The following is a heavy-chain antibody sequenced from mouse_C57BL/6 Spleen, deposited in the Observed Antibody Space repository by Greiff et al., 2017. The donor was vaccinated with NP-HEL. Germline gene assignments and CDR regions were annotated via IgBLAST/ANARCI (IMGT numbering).Heavy chain of an antibody. J-gene: IGHJ1*03. CDR1: GFTFTDYY. CDR2: IRNKANGYTT. D-gene: IGHD2-2*01. CDR3: ARSTMVTRYFDV. V-gene: IGHV7-3*01. Sequence: EVKLVESGGGLVQPGGSLSLSCAASGFTFTDYYMSWVRQPPGKALEWLGFIRNKANGYTTEYSASVKGRFTISRDNSQSILYLQMNALRAEDSATYYCARSTMVTRYFDVWGTGTTVTVSS.